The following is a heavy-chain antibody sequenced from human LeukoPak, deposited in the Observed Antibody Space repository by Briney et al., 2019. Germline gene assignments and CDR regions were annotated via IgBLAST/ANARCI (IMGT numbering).Heavy chain of an antibody. J-gene: IGHJ5*02. Sequence: GASVKVSCKASGYTFTSYGISWVRQAPGQGLEWMGWISAYNGNTNYAQKLQGRVTMTTDTSTSTAYMELRSLRSEDTAVYYCARLYCSSTSCPFDPWGQGTLVTVSS. D-gene: IGHD2-2*01. V-gene: IGHV1-18*01. CDR2: ISAYNGNT. CDR3: ARLYCSSTSCPFDP. CDR1: GYTFTSYG.